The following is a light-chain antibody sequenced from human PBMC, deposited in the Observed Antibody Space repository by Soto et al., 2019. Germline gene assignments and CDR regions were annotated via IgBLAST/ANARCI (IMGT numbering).Light chain of an antibody. Sequence: HSALTHPASGSGVPGQSSAISSTGTSSDVGGYKCVSWYQQHPGKAPKLMIYDVSNRPSGVSDRFSGSKSGNTASLTISGLQAEDEADYYCTSYTSSSTYVFGTGTKVTVL. V-gene: IGLV2-14*01. J-gene: IGLJ1*01. CDR1: SSDVGGYKC. CDR2: DVS. CDR3: TSYTSSSTYV.